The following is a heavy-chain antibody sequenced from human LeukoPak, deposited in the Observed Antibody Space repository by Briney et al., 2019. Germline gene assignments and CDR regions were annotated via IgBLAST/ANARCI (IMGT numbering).Heavy chain of an antibody. J-gene: IGHJ4*02. Sequence: GGSLRLSCAASGFTFSSYAMSWVRQAPGKGLEWVSAISGSGGSTYYADSVKGRFTISRDNPKNTLYLQMNSLRAEDTAVYYCAKDPGTTYYYDSSGYFRGDHWGQGTLVTVSS. CDR2: ISGSGGST. CDR3: AKDPGTTYYYDSSGYFRGDH. V-gene: IGHV3-23*01. CDR1: GFTFSSYA. D-gene: IGHD3-22*01.